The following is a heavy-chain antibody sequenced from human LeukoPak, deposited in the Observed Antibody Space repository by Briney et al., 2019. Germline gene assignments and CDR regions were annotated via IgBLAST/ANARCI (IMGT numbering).Heavy chain of an antibody. J-gene: IGHJ4*02. D-gene: IGHD2-8*01. V-gene: IGHV4-59*08. CDR2: VYHSGTT. CDR1: GGSISSYY. Sequence: SETLSLTCTVSGGSISSYYWSWIRQPPGKGLEWIGYVYHSGTTNYNPSLKSRVTISVETSKNQFSLKLSSVTAADTGVYYCARHALYGLRPGYYYFDYWGQGTLVTVSS. CDR3: ARHALYGLRPGYYYFDY.